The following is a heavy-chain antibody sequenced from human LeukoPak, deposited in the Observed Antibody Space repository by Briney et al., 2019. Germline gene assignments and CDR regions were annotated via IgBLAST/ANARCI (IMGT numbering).Heavy chain of an antibody. J-gene: IGHJ4*02. CDR1: GFTFSSYA. CDR3: AKARHDSSSWSFDY. CDR2: ISGSGGST. V-gene: IGHV3-23*01. Sequence: GGSLRLSCAASGFTFSSYAMSWVRQAPGKGLEGVSAISGSGGSTYYADSVKGRFTISRDNSKNTLYLQMNSLRAEDTAVYYCAKARHDSSSWSFDYWGQGTLVTVSS. D-gene: IGHD6-13*01.